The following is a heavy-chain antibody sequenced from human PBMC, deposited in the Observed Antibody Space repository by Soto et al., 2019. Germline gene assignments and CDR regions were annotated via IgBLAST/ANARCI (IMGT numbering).Heavy chain of an antibody. CDR2: ISGSGGST. CDR1: GFTFSSYA. D-gene: IGHD3-3*01. CDR3: AKGEALYYDFWSGYDY. V-gene: IGHV3-23*01. J-gene: IGHJ4*02. Sequence: PGGSLRLSCAASGFTFSSYAMSWVCQAPGKGLEWVSAISGSGGSTYYADSVKGRFTISRDNSKNTLYLQMNSLRAEDTAVYYCAKGEALYYDFWSGYDYWGQGTLVTVSS.